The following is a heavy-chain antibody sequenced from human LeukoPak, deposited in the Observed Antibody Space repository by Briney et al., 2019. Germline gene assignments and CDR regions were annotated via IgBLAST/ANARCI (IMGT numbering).Heavy chain of an antibody. V-gene: IGHV1-69*05. CDR2: IIPIFGTA. D-gene: IGHD3-22*01. CDR3: ARDRKPYYYDSSGYYGFDY. J-gene: IGHJ4*02. CDR1: GGTFSSYA. Sequence: ASVKVSCKASGGTFSSYAISWVRQAPGQGLEWMARIIPIFGTANYAQKFQGRVTITTDESTSTAYMELSSLRSEDTAVYYCARDRKPYYYDSSGYYGFDYWGQGTLVTVSS.